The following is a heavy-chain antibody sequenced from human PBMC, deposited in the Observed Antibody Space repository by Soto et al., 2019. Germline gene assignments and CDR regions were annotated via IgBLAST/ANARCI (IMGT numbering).Heavy chain of an antibody. CDR3: ARDYYDFWSGYHISDYYYGMDV. CDR1: GFTFSNYG. J-gene: IGHJ6*02. CDR2: ISYDGSNK. D-gene: IGHD3-3*01. Sequence: PGGSLRLSCVVSGFTFSNYGMSWVRQAPGKGLEWVAVISYDGSNKYYADSVKGRFTISRDNSKNTLYLQMNSLRAEDTAVYYCARDYYDFWSGYHISDYYYGMDVWGQGTTVTVSS. V-gene: IGHV3-30*03.